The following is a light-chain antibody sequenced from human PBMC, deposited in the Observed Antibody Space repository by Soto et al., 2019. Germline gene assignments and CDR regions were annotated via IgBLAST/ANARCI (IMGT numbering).Light chain of an antibody. Sequence: QSVLTQPPSASGPPGQTVPTSCSGATQKSKGEIVNWYQQPPGTAPKLVVFRNNKRPSAVPDRFSASKSGTSASLAISNLQPEDEADYYCVAWDANLNGWVFGGGTKVTVL. CDR1: TQKSKGEI. CDR2: RNN. CDR3: VAWDANLNGWV. V-gene: IGLV1-44*01. J-gene: IGLJ3*02.